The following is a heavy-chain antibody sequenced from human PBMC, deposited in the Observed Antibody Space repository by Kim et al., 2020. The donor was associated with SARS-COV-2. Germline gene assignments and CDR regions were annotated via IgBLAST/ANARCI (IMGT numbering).Heavy chain of an antibody. J-gene: IGHJ6*03. CDR1: GGSISSYY. Sequence: SETLSLTCTVSGGSISSYYWSWIRQPPGKGLEWIGYIYYSGSTNYNPSLKSRVTISVDTSKNQFSLKLSSVTAADTAVYYCAMTSGITYYDFWSGFPNYMDVWGKGTTVTVSS. V-gene: IGHV4-59*08. CDR3: AMTSGITYYDFWSGFPNYMDV. D-gene: IGHD3-3*01. CDR2: IYYSGST.